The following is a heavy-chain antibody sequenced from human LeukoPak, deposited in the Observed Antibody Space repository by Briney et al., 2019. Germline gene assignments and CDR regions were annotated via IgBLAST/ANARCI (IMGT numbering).Heavy chain of an antibody. CDR3: ARRPRRLRLGEFHFDY. Sequence: PSETLSLTCTVSGGSISSGSYYWSWIRQPAGKGLEWIGRIYTSGSTNYNPSLKSRVTISVDTSKNQFSLKLSSVIAADTAVYYCARRPRRLRLGEFHFDYWGQGTLVTVSS. D-gene: IGHD3-16*01. V-gene: IGHV4-61*02. J-gene: IGHJ4*02. CDR1: GGSISSGSYY. CDR2: IYTSGST.